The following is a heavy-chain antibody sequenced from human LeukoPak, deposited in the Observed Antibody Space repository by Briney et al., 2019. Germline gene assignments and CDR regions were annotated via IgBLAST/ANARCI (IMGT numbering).Heavy chain of an antibody. CDR1: AFIFSGHW. Sequence: PGGSLRLSCEGSAFIFSGHWMNWVRQTPGKGLEWVSYISGSSDTIYYADSVKGRFTITRDSAKNSLYLQMHSLRDEDTAVYYCARAGSHYLMDVWGRGTTVTVSS. CDR2: ISGSSDTI. D-gene: IGHD3-10*01. J-gene: IGHJ6*02. CDR3: ARAGSHYLMDV. V-gene: IGHV3-48*02.